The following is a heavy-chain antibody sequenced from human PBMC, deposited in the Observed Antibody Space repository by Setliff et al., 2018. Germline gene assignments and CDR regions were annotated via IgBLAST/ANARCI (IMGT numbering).Heavy chain of an antibody. CDR3: ARASACDYYYYYGMDV. J-gene: IGHJ6*02. CDR1: GGSISSHY. Sequence: PSETLSLTCTVSGGSISSHYWSWIRQPPGKGLEWIGSIYYSGSTNYNPSLKSRVTISVDTSKNQFSLKLSSVTAADTAVYYCARASACDYYYYYGMDVWGQGTTVTVSS. CDR2: IYYSGST. V-gene: IGHV4-59*11. D-gene: IGHD2-21*02.